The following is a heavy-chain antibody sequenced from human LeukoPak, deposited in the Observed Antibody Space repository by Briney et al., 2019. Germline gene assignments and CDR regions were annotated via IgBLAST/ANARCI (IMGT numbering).Heavy chain of an antibody. J-gene: IGHJ4*02. CDR1: GFTFSSYA. CDR3: ARDPRQYSSGWYYFDY. Sequence: GGSLRLTCAASGFTFSSYAMHWVRQAPGKGLEWEAVISYDGSNKYYADSVKGRFTISRDDSKNTLYLQMNSLRAEDTAVYYCARDPRQYSSGWYYFDYWGQGTLVTVSS. D-gene: IGHD6-19*01. CDR2: ISYDGSNK. V-gene: IGHV3-30-3*01.